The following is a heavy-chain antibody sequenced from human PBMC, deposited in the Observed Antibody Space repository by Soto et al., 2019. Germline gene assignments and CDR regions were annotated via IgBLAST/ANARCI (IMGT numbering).Heavy chain of an antibody. J-gene: IGHJ5*02. CDR3: ARGRHCGGDCLRDWFDP. V-gene: IGHV1-69*13. CDR1: GGTFSSYA. Sequence: SVKVSCKASGGTFSSYAISWVRQAPGQGLEWMGGIIPIFGTANYAQKFQGRVTITADESTSTAYMELSSLRSEDTAVYYCARGRHCGGDCLRDWFDPWGQGTLVTVSS. CDR2: IIPIFGTA. D-gene: IGHD2-21*02.